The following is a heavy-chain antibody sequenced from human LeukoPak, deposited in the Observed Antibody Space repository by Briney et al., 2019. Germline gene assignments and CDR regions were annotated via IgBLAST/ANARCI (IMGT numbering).Heavy chain of an antibody. V-gene: IGHV3-23*01. D-gene: IGHD2-2*01. CDR3: ARASLLGYCSSTSCYQFDY. CDR2: ISGSGGST. J-gene: IGHJ4*02. Sequence: GGSLRLSCAASGFTFSGYAMSWVRQAPGKGLEWVSAISGSGGSTYYADSVKGRFTISRDNSKNTLYLQMNSLRAEDTAVYYCARASLLGYCSSTSCYQFDYWGQGTLVTVSS. CDR1: GFTFSGYA.